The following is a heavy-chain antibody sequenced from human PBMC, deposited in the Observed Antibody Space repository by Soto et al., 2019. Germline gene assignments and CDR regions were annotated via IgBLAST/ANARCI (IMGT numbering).Heavy chain of an antibody. CDR2: IYYSGST. J-gene: IGHJ6*03. CDR1: GGSISSYY. CDR3: ARRLVATTPGGAYYYYMDV. D-gene: IGHD5-12*01. V-gene: IGHV4-59*12. Sequence: PSETLSLTCTVSGGSISSYYWSWIRQPPGKGLEWIGNIYYSGSTNYNPSLKSRVTISADKSISTAYLQWSSLKASDTAMYYCARRLVATTPGGAYYYYMDVWGKGTTVTVSS.